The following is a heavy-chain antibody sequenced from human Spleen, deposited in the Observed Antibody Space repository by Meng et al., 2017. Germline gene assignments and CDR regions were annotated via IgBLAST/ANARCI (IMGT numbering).Heavy chain of an antibody. CDR1: GFTFSSYW. D-gene: IGHD1-1*01. CDR3: TGHTDY. Sequence: GGSLRLSCAASGFTFSSYWMHWVRQAPGKGLVWVSRINSDGSSTSYADSVKGRFTISRDNAKNTLYLQMNSLKIEDSAVYYCTGHTDYWGQGTLVTVSS. J-gene: IGHJ4*02. V-gene: IGHV3-74*01. CDR2: INSDGSST.